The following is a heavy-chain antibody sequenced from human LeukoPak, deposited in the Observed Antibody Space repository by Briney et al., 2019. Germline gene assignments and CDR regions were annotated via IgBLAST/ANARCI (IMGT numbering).Heavy chain of an antibody. CDR2: IYYSGSA. CDR3: ARVGSTIRGYSGYDRANYFDY. D-gene: IGHD5-12*01. Sequence: SETLSLTCTVSGGSISSYYWSWIRQPPGKGLEWIGYIYYSGSANYHPSLKSRVTISVDTSKNRFSLRLSSVTAADTAVYYCARVGSTIRGYSGYDRANYFDYWGQGTLVTVSS. V-gene: IGHV4-59*01. CDR1: GGSISSYY. J-gene: IGHJ4*02.